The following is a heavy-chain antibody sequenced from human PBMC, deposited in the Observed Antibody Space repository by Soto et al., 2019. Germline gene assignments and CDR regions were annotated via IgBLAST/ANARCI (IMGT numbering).Heavy chain of an antibody. V-gene: IGHV1-3*01. J-gene: IGHJ4*02. CDR3: ARARTAAAAIPYFDY. Sequence: QVQLVQSGAEVKKPGASVKVSCKASGYTFTSYAMHWVRQAPGQRLEWMGWINAGNGNTKYSQKFQGRVTITRDTSASTAYMELSSLRSEDTAVYYCARARTAAAAIPYFDYWGQGTLVTVSS. D-gene: IGHD2-2*02. CDR2: INAGNGNT. CDR1: GYTFTSYA.